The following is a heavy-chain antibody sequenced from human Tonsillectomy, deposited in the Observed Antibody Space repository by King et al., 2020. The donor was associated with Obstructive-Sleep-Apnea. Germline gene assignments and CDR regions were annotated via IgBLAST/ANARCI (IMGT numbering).Heavy chain of an antibody. CDR3: ARSQWFGESDY. CDR1: GYTFISHG. J-gene: IGHJ4*02. D-gene: IGHD3-10*01. V-gene: IGHV1-18*01. Sequence: VQLVESGAEVKKPGASVKVSCKASGYTFISHGIRWVRQAPGQGLEWVGWISTYNGNTKYAQKLQGRVTMTTDTSTSTAYMELRSLRYDDTAVYYCARSQWFGESDYWGQGTLVTVSS. CDR2: ISTYNGNT.